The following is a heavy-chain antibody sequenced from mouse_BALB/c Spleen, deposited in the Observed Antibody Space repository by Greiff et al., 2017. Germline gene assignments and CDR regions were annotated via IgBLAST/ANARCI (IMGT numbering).Heavy chain of an antibody. D-gene: IGHD1-1*01. CDR1: GFTFSSFG. J-gene: IGHJ1*01. Sequence: VQLKQSGGGLVQPGGSRKLSCAASGFTFSSFGMHWVRQAPEKGLEWVAYISSGSSTIYYADTVKGRFTISRDNPKNTLFLQMTSLRSEDTAMYYCARGGYGSSYWYFDVWGAGTTVTVSS. CDR3: ARGGYGSSYWYFDV. V-gene: IGHV5-17*02. CDR2: ISSGSSTI.